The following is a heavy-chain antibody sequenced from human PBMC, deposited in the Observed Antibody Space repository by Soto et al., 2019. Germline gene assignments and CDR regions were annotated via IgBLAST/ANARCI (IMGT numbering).Heavy chain of an antibody. V-gene: IGHV4-39*01. J-gene: IGHJ4*02. CDR2: IYYSGTT. Sequence: SETLSLTCTVSGDSITSNSYFWAWIRQPPGKGLEWIGSIYYSGTTYYNPSLKSRVTISVDRSKNQFSLKLSSVTAADTAVYYCASRYSSSWYEVDYWGPGTLVTVSS. CDR3: ASRYSSSWYEVDY. CDR1: GDSITSNSYF. D-gene: IGHD6-13*01.